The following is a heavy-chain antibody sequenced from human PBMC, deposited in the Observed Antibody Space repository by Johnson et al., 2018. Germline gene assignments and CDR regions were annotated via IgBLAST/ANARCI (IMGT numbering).Heavy chain of an antibody. CDR1: GFTFS. CDR3: ARADYGDYSGYFQH. J-gene: IGHJ1*01. CDR2: ISYDGSNK. V-gene: IGHV3-30*03. D-gene: IGHD4-17*01. Sequence: QVQLVESGGGVVQPGRSLRLSCTAPGFTFSMHWVRQAPGKGLEWVALISYDGSNKDYADSVKGRFTISRDNSKNTLYLQRNSLRAEDTAVYYCARADYGDYSGYFQHWGQGTLVTVSS.